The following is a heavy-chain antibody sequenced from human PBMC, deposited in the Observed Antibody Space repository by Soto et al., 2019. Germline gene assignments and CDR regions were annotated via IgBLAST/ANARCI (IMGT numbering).Heavy chain of an antibody. D-gene: IGHD3-22*01. CDR2: ISPNSGNI. Sequence: ASVKVSCKTSGCTFTRNGISWVRQAPGQGLEWMGWISPNSGNIKYAQKLQGRVIMTTDTSTSTAYMELRSLRSDDTAVYYCVKDRDSNTWPSRDVWGPGTTVTVSS. J-gene: IGHJ6*02. V-gene: IGHV1-18*01. CDR3: VKDRDSNTWPSRDV. CDR1: GCTFTRNG.